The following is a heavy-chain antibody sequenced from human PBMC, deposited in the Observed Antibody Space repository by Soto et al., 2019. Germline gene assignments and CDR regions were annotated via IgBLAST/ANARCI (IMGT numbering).Heavy chain of an antibody. CDR1: GGSISSGNYY. D-gene: IGHD2-8*01. V-gene: IGHV4-30-4*01. Sequence: PSKSLSLTCTVCGGSISSGNYYWSWIRQPPGKVLEWIGFLSYSGSTYYSTSLKSRVTISVDTSKSQFSLNLSFVTAADTAVYYCATMCTSETERYFFAFWGQRSLVTVS. CDR2: LSYSGST. CDR3: ATMCTSETERYFFAF. J-gene: IGHJ4*02.